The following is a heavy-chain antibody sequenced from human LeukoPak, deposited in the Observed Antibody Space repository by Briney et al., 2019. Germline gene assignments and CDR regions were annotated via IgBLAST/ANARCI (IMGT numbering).Heavy chain of an antibody. D-gene: IGHD2-21*02. J-gene: IGHJ3*02. CDR1: GGTFSSYT. V-gene: IGHV1-69*01. CDR2: IIPIFGTA. Sequence: SVKVSCKASGGTFSSYTISWVRQAPGQGLEWMGGIIPIFGTANYAQKFQGRVTITADESTSTAYMELSSLRSEDTAVYYCARSDIVVVTATPSYAFDIWGQGTMVTVSS. CDR3: ARSDIVVVTATPSYAFDI.